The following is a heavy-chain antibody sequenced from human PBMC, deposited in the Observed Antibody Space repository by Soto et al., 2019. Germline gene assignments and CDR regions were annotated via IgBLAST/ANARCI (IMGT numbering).Heavy chain of an antibody. CDR1: RFAFSSYS. J-gene: IGHJ6*02. V-gene: IGHV3-21*01. Sequence: QLVESGGGLVKPGGSLRVSCAASRFAFSSYSMHWVRQAPMKGLEWVASINSVASYVYYSDSVEGRFTISRANAKHSVYLQRNSLRAEDTAVYYCTRDSSSFMRGRIRGPYGGLDVWGQGTTVLVS. D-gene: IGHD3-10*01. CDR3: TRDSSSFMRGRIRGPYGGLDV. CDR2: INSVASYV.